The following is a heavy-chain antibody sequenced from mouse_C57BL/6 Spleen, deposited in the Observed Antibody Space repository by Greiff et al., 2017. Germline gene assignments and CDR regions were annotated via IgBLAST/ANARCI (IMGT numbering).Heavy chain of an antibody. CDR1: GFNIKDYY. CDR3: TTYHGSSYPFAY. D-gene: IGHD1-1*01. V-gene: IGHV14-1*01. CDR2: IDPEDGDT. J-gene: IGHJ3*01. Sequence: DVQLQESGAELVRPGASVKLSCTASGFNIKDYYMHWVKQRPEQGLEWIGRIDPEDGDTEYAPKFQGKATMTADTSSNTAYLQLSSLTSEDTAVYYCTTYHGSSYPFAYWGQGTLVTVSA.